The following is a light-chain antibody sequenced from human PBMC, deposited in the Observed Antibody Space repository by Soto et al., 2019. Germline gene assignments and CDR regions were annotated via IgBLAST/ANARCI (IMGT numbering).Light chain of an antibody. Sequence: EIVMTQSPATLSVSPGERATLSCRASQSVYSNLAWYQQNPGQPPRLLVDEASTRATGIPARFSGSGSGTEFTLTISSLQSEDFAVYYCQQYNKWPLTFGGGTKVEVK. CDR1: QSVYSN. V-gene: IGKV3-15*01. J-gene: IGKJ4*01. CDR3: QQYNKWPLT. CDR2: EAS.